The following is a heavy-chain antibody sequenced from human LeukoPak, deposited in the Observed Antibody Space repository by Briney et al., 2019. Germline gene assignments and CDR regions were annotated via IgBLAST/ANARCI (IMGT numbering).Heavy chain of an antibody. Sequence: SETLSLTCTVSGGSFSSGSYYWIWIPPPAGQGLEWIRRIYTSGSSNYNPSLKSRVTISVDTSKNQISLKLSSVTAADTAVYYCARVLQRAFFDYWGQGTLVTVSS. V-gene: IGHV4-61*02. CDR3: ARVLQRAFFDY. CDR1: GGSFSSGSYY. D-gene: IGHD3-3*02. J-gene: IGHJ4*02. CDR2: IYTSGSS.